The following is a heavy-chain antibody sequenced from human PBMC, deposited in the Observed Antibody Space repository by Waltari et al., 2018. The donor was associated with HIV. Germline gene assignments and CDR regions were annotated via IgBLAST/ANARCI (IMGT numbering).Heavy chain of an antibody. CDR2: ISYDGSNK. J-gene: IGHJ4*02. CDR3: ARDLDWGWELRPNPGH. D-gene: IGHD1-26*01. V-gene: IGHV3-30*15. CDR1: GFTFSSYA. Sequence: QVQLVESGGGVVQPGRSLRLSGAASGFTFSSYALPWLRQAPGKGLEWVAAISYDGSNKYYADSVKGRFTISRDNSKNTLYLQMSSLRAEDTAVYYCARDLDWGWELRPNPGHWGQGTLVTVSS.